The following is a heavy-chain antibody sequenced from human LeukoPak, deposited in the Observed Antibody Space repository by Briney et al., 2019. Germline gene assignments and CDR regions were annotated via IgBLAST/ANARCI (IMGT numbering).Heavy chain of an antibody. V-gene: IGHV3-21*04. Sequence: PGGSLRLSCAASGFTFSSYSMNWVRQAPGKGLEWVSSISSSSSYIYYADSVKGRFTISRGNSKNTLYLQMNSLRAEDTAVYYCAKAPVVSWGYFDLWGRGTLVTVSS. J-gene: IGHJ2*01. CDR2: ISSSSSYI. CDR1: GFTFSSYS. D-gene: IGHD3-16*01. CDR3: AKAPVVSWGYFDL.